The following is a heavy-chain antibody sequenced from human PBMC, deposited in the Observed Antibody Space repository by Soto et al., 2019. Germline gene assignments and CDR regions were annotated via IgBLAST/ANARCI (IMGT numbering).Heavy chain of an antibody. Sequence: PGGSLRLSCAASGFTFSSYAMSWVRQAPGKGLEWVSAISGSGGSTYYADSVKGRFTISRDNSKNTLYLKMNSLRAEDTAVYYCAKDFGRNDFWGGYYTGGNWFDPWGQGTLVTVSS. CDR2: ISGSGGST. D-gene: IGHD3-3*01. J-gene: IGHJ5*02. CDR1: GFTFSSYA. V-gene: IGHV3-23*01. CDR3: AKDFGRNDFWGGYYTGGNWFDP.